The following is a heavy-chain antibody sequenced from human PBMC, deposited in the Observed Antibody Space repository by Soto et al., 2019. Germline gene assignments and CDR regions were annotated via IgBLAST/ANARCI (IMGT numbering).Heavy chain of an antibody. CDR1: GFTFSNYD. J-gene: IGHJ6*02. CDR3: ARELHGGSYGMDV. CDR2: ITTTGET. V-gene: IGHV3-13*01. Sequence: EVQLVESGGGLVQPGGSLRLSCAASGFTFSNYDMHWVRQVTGKGLEWVSGITTTGETYYAGSVKGRFTISREKAKNSLYLQMNSLSAGDTAVYYCARELHGGSYGMDVWGQGTTVTVSS.